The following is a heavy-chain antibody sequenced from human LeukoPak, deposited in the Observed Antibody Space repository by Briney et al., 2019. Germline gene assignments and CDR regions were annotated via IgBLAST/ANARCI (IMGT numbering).Heavy chain of an antibody. D-gene: IGHD6-6*01. V-gene: IGHV1-8*01. CDR3: ARAPMGAAPLY. J-gene: IGHJ4*02. CDR1: GYTFTNFD. Sequence: GASVKVSCKASGYTFTNFDINWVRQAPGQGLEWMGWMNPVSGNAGSAQKFQGRVTLTRDTSITTAYMELSSLRSDDTAFYYCARAPMGAAPLYWGQGTLVTVSS. CDR2: MNPVSGNA.